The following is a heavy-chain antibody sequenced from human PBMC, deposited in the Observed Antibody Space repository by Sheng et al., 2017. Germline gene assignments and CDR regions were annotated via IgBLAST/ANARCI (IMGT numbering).Heavy chain of an antibody. V-gene: IGHV4-34*01. D-gene: IGHD2-15*01. J-gene: IGHJ6*02. Sequence: QVQLQQWGAGLLKPSETLSLTCAVYGGSFSGYYWSWIRQPPREGGVEVDWGKVNHSGSTNYNPSLKSRVTISVDTSKNQFSLKLSSVTAADTAVYYCARRRFLVADGMDVWGQGTTVTVSS. CDR3: ARRRFLVADGMDV. CDR1: GGSFSGYY. CDR2: VNHSGST.